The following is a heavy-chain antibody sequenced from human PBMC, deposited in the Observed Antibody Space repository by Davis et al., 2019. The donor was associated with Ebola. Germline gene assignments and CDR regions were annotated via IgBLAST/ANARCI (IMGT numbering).Heavy chain of an antibody. J-gene: IGHJ4*02. CDR3: AKDQGHIVATMGPFEY. Sequence: SLKISCAASGFTFDDYAMHWVRQAPGKGLEWVSGISWNSGSIGYADSVKGRFTISRDNAKNSLYLQMNSLRAEDTALYYCAKDQGHIVATMGPFEYWGQGTLVTVSS. V-gene: IGHV3-9*01. CDR2: ISWNSGSI. D-gene: IGHD5-12*01. CDR1: GFTFDDYA.